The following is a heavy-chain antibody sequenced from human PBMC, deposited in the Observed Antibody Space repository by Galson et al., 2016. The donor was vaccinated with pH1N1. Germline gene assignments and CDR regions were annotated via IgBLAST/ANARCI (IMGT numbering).Heavy chain of an antibody. CDR2: ISTRGST. CDR1: GDSIGTGTYY. Sequence: TLSLTCTVSGDSIGTGTYYWSWIRQPAGKGLEWLGRISTRGSTTYNPSLKSRVTISVDTSKNQFSLRLSSVTDTDTALYYRARRGVFTSDAFHVWGQGTMVTVSS. D-gene: IGHD3-16*01. V-gene: IGHV4-61*02. J-gene: IGHJ3*01. CDR3: ARRGVFTSDAFHV.